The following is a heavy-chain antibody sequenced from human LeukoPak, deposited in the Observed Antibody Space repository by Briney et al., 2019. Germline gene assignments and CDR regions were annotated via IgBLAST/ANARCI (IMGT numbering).Heavy chain of an antibody. Sequence: GGSLRLSCAASTFILTNSWMAWVRQAPGKGLEWVAMISGDESHKYYMDSVKGRFTVSRDNARKSVFLQMNSLRAEDTAVYYCARDGIEGVTVLDYCGQGTLVTVSS. J-gene: IGHJ4*02. D-gene: IGHD1-26*01. CDR1: TFILTNSW. V-gene: IGHV3-7*01. CDR3: ARDGIEGVTVLDY. CDR2: ISGDESHK.